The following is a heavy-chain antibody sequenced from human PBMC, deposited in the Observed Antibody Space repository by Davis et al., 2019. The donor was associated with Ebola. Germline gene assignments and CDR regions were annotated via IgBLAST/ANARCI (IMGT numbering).Heavy chain of an antibody. CDR3: ARAVFHEVLDY. CDR2: VSHSERER. J-gene: IGHJ4*02. V-gene: IGHV3-30*04. D-gene: IGHD3-3*01. Sequence: GESLKTSCAASGFIFRNYAMHWVRQAPGTGLEWVAVVSHSERERFYADSVKGRFTILRDNSENTLYLQMNSLTADDTAVYYCARAVFHEVLDYWGQGTPVTVSS. CDR1: GFIFRNYA.